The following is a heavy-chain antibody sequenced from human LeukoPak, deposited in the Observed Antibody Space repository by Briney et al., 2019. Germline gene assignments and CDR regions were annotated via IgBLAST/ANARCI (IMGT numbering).Heavy chain of an antibody. CDR3: ARSNYYYGSGTFNWFDP. V-gene: IGHV4-59*08. CDR1: GGSISSYY. CDR2: IYYSGSA. D-gene: IGHD3-10*01. Sequence: SETLSLTCTVSGGSISSYYWSWIRQPPGKGLEWIGYIYYSGSANYNSSLKSRLTISVDTSKNQFSLKLSSVTAADTAVYYCARSNYYYGSGTFNWFDPWGQGTLVTVSS. J-gene: IGHJ5*02.